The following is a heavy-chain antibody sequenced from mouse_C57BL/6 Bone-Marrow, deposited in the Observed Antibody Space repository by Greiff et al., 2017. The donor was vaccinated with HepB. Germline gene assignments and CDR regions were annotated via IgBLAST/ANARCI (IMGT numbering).Heavy chain of an antibody. Sequence: DVKLVESGGGLVQPGGSLSLSCAASGFTFTAYYMSWVRQPPGKALEWLGFIRNKANGYTTEYSASVKGRFTISRDNSQSILYLQMNALRAEDSATYYCARPLRDGYYPWYFDVWGTGTTVTVSS. CDR3: ARPLRDGYYPWYFDV. D-gene: IGHD2-3*01. CDR2: IRNKANGYTT. J-gene: IGHJ1*03. CDR1: GFTFTAYY. V-gene: IGHV7-3*01.